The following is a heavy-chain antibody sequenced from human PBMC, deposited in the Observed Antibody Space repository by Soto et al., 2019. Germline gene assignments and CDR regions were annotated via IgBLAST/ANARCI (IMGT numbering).Heavy chain of an antibody. J-gene: IGHJ6*02. CDR1: GSTFSNDW. Sequence: VGSLRLSCSVSGSTFSNDWMHWVRQAPGKGLVWVSHINSDGSSTNYADFVKGRFTIARDNAKNTVYLQMNSLRAEDTAVHYCARDRSYSLDVWGQGTTVTVSS. CDR2: INSDGSST. V-gene: IGHV3-74*01. CDR3: ARDRSYSLDV.